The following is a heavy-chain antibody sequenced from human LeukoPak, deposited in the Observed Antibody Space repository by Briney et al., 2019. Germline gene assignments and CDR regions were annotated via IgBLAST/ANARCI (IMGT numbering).Heavy chain of an antibody. CDR3: ARDSAFSSYSN. J-gene: IGHJ1*01. CDR1: GLTINNNY. CDR2: IYSDRST. V-gene: IGHV3-53*01. D-gene: IGHD2-15*01. Sequence: GGSLRLSCTASGLTINNNYMSWVRQAPGKGLEWVSIIYSDRSTYYPESVKGRFTISRDDSKNTLLLQMDSLRVEDTAIYYCARDSAFSSYSNWGQGALVTVSS.